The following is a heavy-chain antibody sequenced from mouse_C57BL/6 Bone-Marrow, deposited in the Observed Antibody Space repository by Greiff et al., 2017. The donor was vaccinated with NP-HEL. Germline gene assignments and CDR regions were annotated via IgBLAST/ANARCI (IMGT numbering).Heavy chain of an antibody. CDR1: GYSFTGYY. CDR3: ARGYFDY. Sequence: EVKLVESGPELVKPGASVKISCKASGYSFTGYYMHWVKQSSEKSLEWIGEINPSTGGTSYNQKFKGKATLTVDKSSSTAYMQLKSLTSEDSAVYYCARGYFDYWGQGTTLTVSS. V-gene: IGHV1-43*01. J-gene: IGHJ2*01. CDR2: INPSTGGT.